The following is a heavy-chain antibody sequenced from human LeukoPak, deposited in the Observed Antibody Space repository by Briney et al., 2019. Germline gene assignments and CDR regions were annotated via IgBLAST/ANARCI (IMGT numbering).Heavy chain of an antibody. CDR3: ARDHRAAGSYYYYGMDV. J-gene: IGHJ6*02. V-gene: IGHV4-30-2*01. CDR2: IYHSGST. Sequence: PSETLSLTCAVSGGSISSGGYSWSWIRQPPGKGLEWIGYIYHSGSTYYNPSLKSRVTISVDRSKNQFSLKLSSVTAADTAVYYCARDHRAAGSYYYYGMDVWGQGTTVTVSS. D-gene: IGHD6-13*01. CDR1: GGSISSGGYS.